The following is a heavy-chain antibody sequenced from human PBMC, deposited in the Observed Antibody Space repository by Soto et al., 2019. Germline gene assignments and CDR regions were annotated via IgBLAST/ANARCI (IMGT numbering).Heavy chain of an antibody. J-gene: IGHJ2*01. CDR2: ISGSGDAT. CDR3: AKPPTTKTTYNWYLDL. D-gene: IGHD4-17*01. CDR1: GFTFRNYV. V-gene: IGHV3-23*01. Sequence: EVQLLESGGGLILPGGSLRLSCEASGFTFRNYVMAWVRQAPGQGLEWVSGISGSGDATFYADAVEGRFTVSRDNSKKTLYLQMNRLGAEDTAVYYCAKPPTTKTTYNWYLDLWGRGTLVTVSS.